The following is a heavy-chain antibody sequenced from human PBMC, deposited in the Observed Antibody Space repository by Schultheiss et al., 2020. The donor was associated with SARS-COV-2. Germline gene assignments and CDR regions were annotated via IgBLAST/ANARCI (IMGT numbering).Heavy chain of an antibody. V-gene: IGHV4-59*01. J-gene: IGHJ4*02. CDR3: ARARGRAAPKDY. D-gene: IGHD6-13*01. CDR1: GGSISSYY. CDR2: IYYSGST. Sequence: SETLSLTCTVSGGSISSYYWSWIRQPPGKGLEWIGYIYYSGSTNYNPSLKSRVTISVDTSKNQFSLKLSSVTAADTAVYYCARARGRAAPKDYWGQGTLVTVSS.